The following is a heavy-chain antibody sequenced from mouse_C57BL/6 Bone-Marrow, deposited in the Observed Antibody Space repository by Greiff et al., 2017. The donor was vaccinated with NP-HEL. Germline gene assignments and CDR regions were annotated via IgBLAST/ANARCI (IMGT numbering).Heavy chain of an antibody. CDR2: ISNGGGST. D-gene: IGHD4-1*01. CDR1: GFTFSDYY. V-gene: IGHV5-12*01. CDR3: ARRGLGPWFAY. Sequence: EVKLVDSGGGLVQPGGSLKLSCAASGFTFSDYYMYWVRQTPEKRLEWVAYISNGGGSTYYPDTVKGRFTISRDNAKNTLYLQMSRLKSEDTAMYYCARRGLGPWFAYWGQGTLVTVSA. J-gene: IGHJ3*01.